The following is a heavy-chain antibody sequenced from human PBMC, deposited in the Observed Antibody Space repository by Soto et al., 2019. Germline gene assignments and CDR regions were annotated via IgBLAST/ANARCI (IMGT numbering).Heavy chain of an antibody. J-gene: IGHJ6*02. Sequence: SETLSLTCTVSGGSISSSSYYWGWIRQPPGKGLEWIGSIYYSGSTYYNPSLMSRVTISVDTSKNQFSLKLSSVTAADTAVYYCARTSYCSSTSCITYYYYYGMDVWGQGTTVTVSS. V-gene: IGHV4-39*01. CDR2: IYYSGST. D-gene: IGHD2-2*01. CDR3: ARTSYCSSTSCITYYYYYGMDV. CDR1: GGSISSSSYY.